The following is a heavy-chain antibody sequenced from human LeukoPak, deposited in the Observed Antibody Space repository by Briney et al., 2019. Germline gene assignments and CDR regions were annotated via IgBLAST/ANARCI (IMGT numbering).Heavy chain of an antibody. CDR3: ARDQGYYDSSGPIDY. D-gene: IGHD3-22*01. CDR2: IRYDGSDK. CDR1: GFIFSSYG. V-gene: IGHV3-30*02. Sequence: PGRSLRLSCATSGFIFSSYGIHWVRQAPGKGLEWVAFIRYDGSDKYYADSVKGRFTISRDNSKNKVYLQMNSLRAEDTAVYYCARDQGYYDSSGPIDYWGQGTLVTVSS. J-gene: IGHJ4*02.